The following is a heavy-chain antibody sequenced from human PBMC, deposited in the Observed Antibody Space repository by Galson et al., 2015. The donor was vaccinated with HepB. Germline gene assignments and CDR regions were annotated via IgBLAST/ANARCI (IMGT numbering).Heavy chain of an antibody. CDR1: GGTFSSYT. V-gene: IGHV1-69*04. CDR2: IIPILGIA. Sequence: SVKVSCKASGGTFSSYTISWVRQAPGQGLEWMGRIIPILGIANYAQKFQGRVTITADKSTSTAYMELSSLRSEDTAVYYCARDAPYYDSSGYAPSDAFDIWGQGTMVTVSS. J-gene: IGHJ3*02. D-gene: IGHD3-22*01. CDR3: ARDAPYYDSSGYAPSDAFDI.